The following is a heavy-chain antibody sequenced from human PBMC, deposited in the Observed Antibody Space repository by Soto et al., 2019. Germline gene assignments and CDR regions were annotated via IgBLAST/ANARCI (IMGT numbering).Heavy chain of an antibody. Sequence: QVQLVQSGAEVKKPGSSVKVSCKASGGTFGSYTINWVRQAPGQGLEWMGRIIPIVGIVNYAQKLQGRVTITADKSTSTAYMELSSLRSEDTAMYYCARDLGQSGRVLPAPNWFDPWGQGTLVNVSS. D-gene: IGHD2-2*01. CDR1: GGTFGSYT. CDR3: ARDLGQSGRVLPAPNWFDP. CDR2: IIPIVGIV. V-gene: IGHV1-69*08. J-gene: IGHJ5*02.